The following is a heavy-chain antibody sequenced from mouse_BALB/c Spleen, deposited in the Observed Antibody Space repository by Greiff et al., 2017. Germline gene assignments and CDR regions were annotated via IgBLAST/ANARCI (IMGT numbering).Heavy chain of an antibody. J-gene: IGHJ2*01. CDR3: AREGVYYGYYFDY. CDR2: IYPGSGST. Sequence: QVQLQQPGAELVKPGTSVKLSCKASGYNFTSYWINWVKLRPGQGLEWIGDIYPGSGSTNYNEKFKSKATLTVDTSSSTAYMQLSSLASEDSALYYCAREGVYYGYYFDYWGQGTTLTVSS. CDR1: GYNFTSYW. V-gene: IGHV1-55*01. D-gene: IGHD1-2*01.